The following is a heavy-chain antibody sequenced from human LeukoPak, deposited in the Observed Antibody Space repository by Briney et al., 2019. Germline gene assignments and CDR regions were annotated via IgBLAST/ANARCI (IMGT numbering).Heavy chain of an antibody. CDR1: GGSISSYY. D-gene: IGHD5-18*01. V-gene: IGHV4-59*01. Sequence: SETLSLTRTVSGGSISSYYWSWIRQPPGKGLEWIGYIYYSGSTNYNPSLKSRVTISVDTSKNQFSLKLSSVTAADTAVYYCARLPLWVRGYSYGIGFDYWGQGTLVTVSS. CDR2: IYYSGST. J-gene: IGHJ4*02. CDR3: ARLPLWVRGYSYGIGFDY.